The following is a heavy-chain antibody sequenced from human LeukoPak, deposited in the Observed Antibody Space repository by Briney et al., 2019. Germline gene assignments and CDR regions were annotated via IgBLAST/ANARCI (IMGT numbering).Heavy chain of an antibody. CDR2: ISSSSSYI. CDR3: ARDRLEYYYGMDV. D-gene: IGHD6-19*01. V-gene: IGHV3-21*01. CDR1: GFTFSSYI. J-gene: IGHJ6*02. Sequence: PGGPLRLFCAASGFTFSSYIMNWVRQAPAKGLEGVSSISSSSSYIYYADSVKGRFTIDRDNAQNSLYLQMNSLRAEDTAVYYCARDRLEYYYGMDVWGQGTTVTVSS.